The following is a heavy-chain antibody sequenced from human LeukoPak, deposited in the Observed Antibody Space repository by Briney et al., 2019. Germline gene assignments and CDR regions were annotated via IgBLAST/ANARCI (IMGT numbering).Heavy chain of an antibody. D-gene: IGHD3-3*02. V-gene: IGHV3-48*04. CDR1: GFTFSNYN. CDR2: ITSSISTK. CDR3: ARDSGKGISPKDSCFDY. J-gene: IGHJ4*02. Sequence: GGSLRLSCAASGFTFSNYNMNWVRQAPGRGLEWISYITSSISTKYYADSVKGRFTISRDNAKDSLYLQMNSLRAEDTAVYYCARDSGKGISPKDSCFDYWGQGTLVTVSS.